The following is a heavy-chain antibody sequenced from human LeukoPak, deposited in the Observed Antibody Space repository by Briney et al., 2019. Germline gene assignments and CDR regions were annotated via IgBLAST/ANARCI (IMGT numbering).Heavy chain of an antibody. D-gene: IGHD7-27*01. J-gene: IGHJ4*02. V-gene: IGHV3-23*01. CDR1: GFSFTNNA. CDR2: SGSDGGT. CDR3: AKDFLNWEFDY. Sequence: GGSLRLSCAASGFSFTNNAMSWVRQAPGKGLEWVSASGSDGGTYYADSVKGRFTISRDNSKNTLYLQMNSLRAEDTAVYYCAKDFLNWEFDYSGQGTLVTVSP.